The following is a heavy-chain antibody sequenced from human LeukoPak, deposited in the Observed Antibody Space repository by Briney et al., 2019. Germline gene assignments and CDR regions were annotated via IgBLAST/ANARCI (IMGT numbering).Heavy chain of an antibody. J-gene: IGHJ4*02. D-gene: IGHD1-1*01. CDR2: ISGSGGST. CDR1: GGSISSSN. Sequence: PSGTLSLTCAVSGGSISSSNWWSWVRQAPGKGLEWVSAISGSGGSTYYADSVKGRFTISRDNSKNTLYLQMSSLRVEDTAVYYCVPKGNEGYWGQGTLVTVSS. V-gene: IGHV3-23*01. CDR3: VPKGNEGY.